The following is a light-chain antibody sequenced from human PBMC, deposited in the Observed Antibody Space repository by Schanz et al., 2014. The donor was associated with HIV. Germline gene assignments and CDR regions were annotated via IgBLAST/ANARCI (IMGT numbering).Light chain of an antibody. J-gene: IGLJ2*01. V-gene: IGLV1-51*01. CDR3: GTWDSTLSEVV. Sequence: QSVLTQPPSVSAAPGQKVTISCSGTIFNIGNNYVSWYQHLPGTAPKLLIYDSYERPSEIPDRFSGSKSGTSATLAIMGLQTGDEADYYCGTWDSTLSEVVFGGGTKLTVL. CDR2: DSY. CDR1: IFNIGNNY.